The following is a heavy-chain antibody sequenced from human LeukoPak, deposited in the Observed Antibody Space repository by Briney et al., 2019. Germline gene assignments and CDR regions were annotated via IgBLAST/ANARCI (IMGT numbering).Heavy chain of an antibody. V-gene: IGHV1-2*02. CDR3: ARDDSSGYYYNY. CDR2: INPNSGGT. Sequence: WINPNSGGTNYAQKFQGRVTMTRDTSISTAYMELSRLRSDDTAVYYCARDDSSGYYYNYWGQGTLVTVSS. D-gene: IGHD3-22*01. J-gene: IGHJ4*02.